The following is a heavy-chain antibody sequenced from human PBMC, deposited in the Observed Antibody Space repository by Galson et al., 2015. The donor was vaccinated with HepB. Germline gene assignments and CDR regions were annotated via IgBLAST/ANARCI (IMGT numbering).Heavy chain of an antibody. CDR2: INPNSGGT. D-gene: IGHD2-8*02. CDR3: ARGGLLVVYANYMDV. Sequence: SVKVSCKASGYTFTGYYMHWVRQAPGQGLEWMGRINPNSGGTNYAQKFQGRVTMTRDTSISTAYMELCRLRSDDTAVYYCARGGLLVVYANYMDVWGKGTTVTVSS. CDR1: GYTFTGYY. V-gene: IGHV1-2*06. J-gene: IGHJ6*03.